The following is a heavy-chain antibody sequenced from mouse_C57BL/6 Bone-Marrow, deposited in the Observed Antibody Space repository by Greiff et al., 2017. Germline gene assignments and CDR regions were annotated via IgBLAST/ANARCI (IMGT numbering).Heavy chain of an antibody. CDR1: GFTFSDYG. J-gene: IGHJ3*01. Sequence: EVKLVESGGGLVKPGGSLKLSCAASGFTFSDYGMHWVRQAPEKGLEWVAYISSGSSTIYYADTVKGRFTISRDNAKNTLFLQRTSLRSEDTAMYYCASSNYAYWGQGTLVTVSA. V-gene: IGHV5-17*01. CDR3: ASSNYAY. D-gene: IGHD2-5*01. CDR2: ISSGSSTI.